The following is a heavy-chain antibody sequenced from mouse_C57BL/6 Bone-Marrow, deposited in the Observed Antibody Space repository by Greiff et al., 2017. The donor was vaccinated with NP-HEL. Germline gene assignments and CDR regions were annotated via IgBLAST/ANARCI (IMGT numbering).Heavy chain of an antibody. CDR2: IYPGNSDT. D-gene: IGHD2-2*01. J-gene: IGHJ4*01. CDR3: TGVYYGYPYYYAMDY. CDR1: GYTFTSYW. Sequence: VQLQQSGTVLARPGASVKMSCKTSGYTFTSYWMHWVKQRPGQGLEWIGAIYPGNSDTSYNQKFKGKAKLTAVTSASTAYMELSSLTNEDSAVYYCTGVYYGYPYYYAMDYWGQGTSVTVSS. V-gene: IGHV1-5*01.